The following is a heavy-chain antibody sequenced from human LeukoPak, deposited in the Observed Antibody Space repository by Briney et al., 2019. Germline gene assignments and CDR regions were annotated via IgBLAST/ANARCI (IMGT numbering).Heavy chain of an antibody. Sequence: SETLSLTCTVSGGSISSSSYYWGWIRQPPGKGLEWIGSIYYSGSTYYNPSLKSRVTIPVDTSKNQFSLKLSSVTAADTAVYYCARHVPTGYYYYGMDVWGQGTTVTVSS. CDR3: ARHVPTGYYYYGMDV. D-gene: IGHD1-14*01. CDR1: GGSISSSSYY. CDR2: IYYSGST. V-gene: IGHV4-39*01. J-gene: IGHJ6*02.